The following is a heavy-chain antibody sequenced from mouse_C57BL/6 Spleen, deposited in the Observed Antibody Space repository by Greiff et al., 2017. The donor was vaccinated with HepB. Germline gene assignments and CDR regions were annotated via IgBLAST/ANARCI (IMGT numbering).Heavy chain of an antibody. CDR2: INPYNGGT. V-gene: IGHV1-19*01. D-gene: IGHD1-1*01. CDR3: ARCGYGSDYFDY. CDR1: GYTFTDYY. J-gene: IGHJ2*01. Sequence: EVQLQQSGPVLVKPGASVKMSCKASGYTFTDYYMNWVKQSHGKSLEWIGVINPYNGGTSYNQKFKGKATLTVDKSSSTAYMELNSLTSEDSAVYYCARCGYGSDYFDYWGQGTTLTVSS.